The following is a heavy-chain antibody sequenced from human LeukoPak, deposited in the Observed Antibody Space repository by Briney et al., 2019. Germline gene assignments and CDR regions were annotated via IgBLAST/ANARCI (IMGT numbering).Heavy chain of an antibody. V-gene: IGHV3-15*01. J-gene: IGHJ4*02. Sequence: PGGSLRLSCAASGFTFSNTWMNWVRQAPGKGLEWIGRIRTKADGGTIDYGAPAQGRFTISRDDSENTLYLQMNSLKTEDTAVYYCTTERITLFDYWGPGALVTVSS. CDR2: IRTKADGGTI. CDR3: TTERITLFDY. CDR1: GFTFSNTW. D-gene: IGHD3-10*01.